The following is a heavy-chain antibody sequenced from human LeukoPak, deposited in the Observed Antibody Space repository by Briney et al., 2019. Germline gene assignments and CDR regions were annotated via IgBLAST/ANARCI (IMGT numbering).Heavy chain of an antibody. Sequence: GESLKISCKGSGYNFTIYWIGWVRRMPGKGLEWMGVIYPGDSHTRYSPSFQGQGTISADKSISTAYLQWNSLKASDTAIYYCTRSPDIDILAGYSRYYFDYWGQGTLVTVSS. CDR2: IYPGDSHT. J-gene: IGHJ4*02. CDR3: TRSPDIDILAGYSRYYFDY. D-gene: IGHD3-9*01. V-gene: IGHV5-51*01. CDR1: GYNFTIYW.